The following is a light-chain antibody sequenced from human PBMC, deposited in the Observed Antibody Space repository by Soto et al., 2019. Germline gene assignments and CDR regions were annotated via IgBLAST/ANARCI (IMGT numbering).Light chain of an antibody. V-gene: IGKV1-12*01. CDR3: KQSKSFPLT. J-gene: IGKJ4*01. CDR2: STS. CDR1: QDIRGW. Sequence: DIQMTQSPSSVSASVGDRVTITCRASQDIRGWLAWYQQKPGKAPKVLIYSTSNLQSGVPSRFSGSRSATDFTLTISSLQPEDVATYYCKQSKSFPLTFGGGTKVELK.